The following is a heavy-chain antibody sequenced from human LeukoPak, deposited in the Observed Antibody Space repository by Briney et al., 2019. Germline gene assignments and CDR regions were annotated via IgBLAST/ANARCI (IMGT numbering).Heavy chain of an antibody. Sequence: GAPVKVSCQAFWGTFRRYAISRVGQGPGQGLEWVGGIIPIFGTANYAQKFQGRVTITTDESTSTAYMELSSLRSEDTAVYYCARVGGSYHEGPFDYWGQGTLVTVSS. J-gene: IGHJ4*02. CDR2: IIPIFGTA. V-gene: IGHV1-69*05. CDR3: ARVGGSYHEGPFDY. D-gene: IGHD1-26*01. CDR1: WGTFRRYA.